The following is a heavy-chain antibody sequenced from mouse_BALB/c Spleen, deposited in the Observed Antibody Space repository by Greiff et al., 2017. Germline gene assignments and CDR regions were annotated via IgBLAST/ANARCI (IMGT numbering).Heavy chain of an antibody. D-gene: IGHD1-1*01. CDR2: ISSGSSTI. V-gene: IGHV5-17*02. CDR3: AIIYYYGGGAMDY. J-gene: IGHJ4*01. CDR1: GFTFSSFG. Sequence: EVQGVESGGGLVQPGGSRKLSCAASGFTFSSFGMHWVRQAPEKGLEWVAYISSGSSTIYYADTVKGRFTISRDNPKNTLFLQMTSLRSEDTAMYYCAIIYYYGGGAMDYWGQGTSGTVSS.